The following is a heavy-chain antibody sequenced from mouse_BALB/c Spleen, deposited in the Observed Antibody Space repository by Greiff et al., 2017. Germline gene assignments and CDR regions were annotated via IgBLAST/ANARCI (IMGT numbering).Heavy chain of an antibody. D-gene: IGHD4-1*01. CDR1: GFSLTSYG. CDR3: ARDSGTGYWDFDV. V-gene: IGHV2-9*02. J-gene: IGHJ1*01. CDR2: IWAGGST. Sequence: VHLVESGPGLVAPSQSLSITCTVSGFSLTSYGVHWVRQPPGKGLEWLGVIWAGGSTNYNSALMSRLSISKDNSKSQVFLKMNSLQTDDTAMYYCARDSGTGYWDFDVWGAGTTVTVSS.